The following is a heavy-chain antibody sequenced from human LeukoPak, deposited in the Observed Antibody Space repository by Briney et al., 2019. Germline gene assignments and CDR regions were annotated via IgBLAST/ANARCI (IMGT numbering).Heavy chain of an antibody. D-gene: IGHD3-10*01. J-gene: IGHJ4*02. CDR3: ARIWFGELSYRRFDY. V-gene: IGHV4-39*07. CDR2: IYYSGST. Sequence: SETLSLTCTVSDGSISSSSYYWGWIRQPPGKGLEWIGSIYYSGSTYYNPSLKSRVTISVDTSKNQFSLKLSSVTAADTAVYYCARIWFGELSYRRFDYWGQGTLVTVSS. CDR1: DGSISSSSYY.